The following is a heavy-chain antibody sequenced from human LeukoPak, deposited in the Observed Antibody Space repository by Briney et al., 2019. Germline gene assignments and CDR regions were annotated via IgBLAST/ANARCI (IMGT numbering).Heavy chain of an antibody. CDR3: ARVTSYYYNTSGDYYFDY. D-gene: IGHD3-22*01. CDR2: IIQDGSAK. Sequence: PGGSLRLCCVASGFTFSSYRMSWVRQAPGKGLVWVANIIQDGSAKNYVDSVKGRFTISRDNAKNSLYLQMNSLRAEDTAVYYCARVTSYYYNTSGDYYFDYWGQGTLVTVSS. J-gene: IGHJ4*02. V-gene: IGHV3-7*04. CDR1: GFTFSSYR.